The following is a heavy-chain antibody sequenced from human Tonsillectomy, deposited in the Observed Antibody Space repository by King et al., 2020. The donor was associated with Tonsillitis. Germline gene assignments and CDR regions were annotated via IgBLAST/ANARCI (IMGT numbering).Heavy chain of an antibody. V-gene: IGHV4-4*07. CDR1: GGSISKDY. Sequence: QLQESGPGLVKPSETLSLTCTVSGGSISKDYWSWIRQPAGKRLEWIGRIYTSGNTIYNPSLKSRVTMSVDTSKNQFSLNLTSVTAAATAVYFCARVTSHVEMPSIWVHWYFDLWGRGTLVTVSS. J-gene: IGHJ2*01. D-gene: IGHD5-24*01. CDR2: IYTSGNT. CDR3: ARVTSHVEMPSIWVHWYFDL.